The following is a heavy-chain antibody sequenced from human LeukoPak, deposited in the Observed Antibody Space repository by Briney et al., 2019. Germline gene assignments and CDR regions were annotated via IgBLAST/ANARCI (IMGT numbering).Heavy chain of an antibody. J-gene: IGHJ4*02. CDR1: GYTLSNHA. CDR3: ARDSGSGNNDY. D-gene: IGHD1-26*01. V-gene: IGHV1-18*04. Sequence: ASVKVSCKGSGYTLSNHAFSWVRQAPGQGLEWMGWISAGNGNTKYSQNFQGRVTFISSTSATTAFMELSSLRSEDAAVYYCARDSGSGNNDYWGQGTLVTVSS. CDR2: ISAGNGNT.